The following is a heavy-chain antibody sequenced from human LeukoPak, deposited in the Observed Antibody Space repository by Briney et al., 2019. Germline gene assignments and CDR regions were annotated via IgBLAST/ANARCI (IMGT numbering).Heavy chain of an antibody. CDR3: ARGSPQVPAFDL. CDR1: GGSISSGSYY. D-gene: IGHD3-10*01. J-gene: IGHJ2*01. V-gene: IGHV4-61*02. CDR2: IYTSGST. Sequence: SETLSLTCTVSGGSISSGSYYWSWIRQPAGKGLEWIGRIYTSGSTNYNPSLKSRVTISVDTSKNQFSLKLSSVTAADTAVYYCARGSPQVPAFDLWGRGTLVTVSS.